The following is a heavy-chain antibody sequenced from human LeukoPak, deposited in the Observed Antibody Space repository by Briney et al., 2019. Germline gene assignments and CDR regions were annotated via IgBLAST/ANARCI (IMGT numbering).Heavy chain of an antibody. CDR3: AKVLWFGEPTLRDY. D-gene: IGHD3-10*01. J-gene: IGHJ4*02. CDR2: ISGSGGST. CDR1: GFTFSSYA. Sequence: GGSLRLSCAASGFTFSSYAMSWVRQAPGKGLEWVSAISGSGGSTYYADSVKGWFTISRDNSKNTLYLQMNSLRAEDTAVYYCAKVLWFGEPTLRDYWGQGTLVTVSS. V-gene: IGHV3-23*01.